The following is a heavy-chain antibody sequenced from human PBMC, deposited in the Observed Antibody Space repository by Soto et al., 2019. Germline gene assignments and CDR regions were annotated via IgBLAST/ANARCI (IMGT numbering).Heavy chain of an antibody. CDR2: INHSGST. D-gene: IGHD3-10*01. J-gene: IGHJ5*02. CDR3: ARGRWYGSGSSKFAP. V-gene: IGHV4-34*01. CDR1: GGSFSGYY. Sequence: TAETLSLTCAVYGGSFSGYYWSWIRQPPGKGLEWIGEINHSGSTNYNPSLKSRVTISVDTSKNQFSLKLSSVTAADPAVYYCARGRWYGSGSSKFAPWGQGTLVTVSS.